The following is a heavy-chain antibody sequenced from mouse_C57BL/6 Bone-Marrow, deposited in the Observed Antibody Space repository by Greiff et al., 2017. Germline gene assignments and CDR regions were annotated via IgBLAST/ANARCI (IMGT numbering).Heavy chain of an antibody. D-gene: IGHD2-10*01. J-gene: IGHJ1*03. Sequence: VQLQQPGAELVKPGASVKMSCKASGYTFTSYWITWVKQRPGQGLEWIGDIYPGSGSTNYNEKFKSKATITVDTSSSTAYMQLSSLTSADSAVYCCARPYDCNYWYFDVWGTGTTVTVSS. CDR2: IYPGSGST. CDR3: ARPYDCNYWYFDV. V-gene: IGHV1-55*01. CDR1: GYTFTSYW.